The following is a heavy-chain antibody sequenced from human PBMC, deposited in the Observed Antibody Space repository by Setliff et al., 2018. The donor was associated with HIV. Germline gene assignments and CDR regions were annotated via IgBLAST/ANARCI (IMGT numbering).Heavy chain of an antibody. CDR3: AREESDPSWGYYHSYMDV. J-gene: IGHJ6*03. D-gene: IGHD3-16*01. CDR1: GFTFRRYG. CDR2: IWYDGNNK. V-gene: IGHV3-33*01. Sequence: GRSLRLSCAASGFTFRRYGMHWVRQTPGKGLEWVSIIWYDGNNKQYADSLKGRFTISRNNSNNRLYLQMNSLRAEDTAVYYCAREESDPSWGYYHSYMDVWGKGTTVTVSS.